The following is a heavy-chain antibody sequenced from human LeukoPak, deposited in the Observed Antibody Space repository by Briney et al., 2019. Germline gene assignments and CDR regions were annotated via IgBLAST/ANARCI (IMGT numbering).Heavy chain of an antibody. CDR1: GGSISSSSYY. V-gene: IGHV4-39*07. D-gene: IGHD5-12*01. Sequence: PSETLSLTCTVSGGSISSSSYYWGWIRQPPGKGLEWIGSIYYSGSTYYNPSLKSRVTISVDTSKNQFSLKLSSVTAADTAVYYCARAPTTIAFDIWGQGTMVTVSS. J-gene: IGHJ3*02. CDR2: IYYSGST. CDR3: ARAPTTIAFDI.